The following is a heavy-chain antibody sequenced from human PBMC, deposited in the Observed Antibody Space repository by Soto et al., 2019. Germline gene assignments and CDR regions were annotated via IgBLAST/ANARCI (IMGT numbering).Heavy chain of an antibody. CDR1: GGSISSSSYY. CDR2: IYYSGST. J-gene: IGHJ6*02. CDR3: ARQDIAHMDF. Sequence: TSETLSLTCTVSGGSISSSSYYWGWIRQSPGKGLEWIGSIYYSGSTYYNPSLKSRVTISVDTSKNQFYLKLSSVTAADTAVYYCARQDIAHMDFWGQATMVTVSS. V-gene: IGHV4-39*01. D-gene: IGHD5-12*01.